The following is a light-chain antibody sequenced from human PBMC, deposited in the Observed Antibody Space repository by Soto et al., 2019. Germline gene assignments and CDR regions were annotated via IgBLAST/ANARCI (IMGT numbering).Light chain of an antibody. CDR2: DTS. V-gene: IGKV3-11*01. J-gene: IGKJ1*01. CDR1: QSVSST. CDR3: QQRSDWPPT. Sequence: EIVMTQSPATLSVSPGQISTLSCRASQSVSSTLVWYQQTPGQAPRLLIYDTSRRATGVPARFSGSGSGTAFALTISSLEPEDFAIYYCQQRSDWPPTFGHGTQVDIK.